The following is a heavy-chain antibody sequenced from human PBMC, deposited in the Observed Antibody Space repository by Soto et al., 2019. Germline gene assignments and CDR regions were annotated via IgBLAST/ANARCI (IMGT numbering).Heavy chain of an antibody. J-gene: IGHJ4*02. CDR3: ARRAAIAVAPSGFDY. V-gene: IGHV4-34*01. D-gene: IGHD6-19*01. CDR1: GGSFSGYY. Sequence: QVQLQQWGAGLLKPSETLSLTCAVYGGSFSGYYWSWIRQPPGKGLEWIGEINHSGCTNYNPSLKSRVTVSVVTSKNQFSLKLSSVTAADTAVYYCARRAAIAVAPSGFDYWGQGTLVTVSS. CDR2: INHSGCT.